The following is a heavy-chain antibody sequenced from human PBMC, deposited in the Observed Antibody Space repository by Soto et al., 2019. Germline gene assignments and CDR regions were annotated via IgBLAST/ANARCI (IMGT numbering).Heavy chain of an antibody. CDR1: GFTFSSYG. CDR2: ISYDGSNK. D-gene: IGHD2-2*01. CDR3: AKDGSVVPAARDCFDY. J-gene: IGHJ4*02. V-gene: IGHV3-30*18. Sequence: GGSLRLSCAASGFTFSSYGMPWLSQDPGKGLEWVAVISYDGSNKYYADSVKGRFTISSDNAKNTLYLQMNSLRAEDTAVYYCAKDGSVVPAARDCFDYWGQGTLVTVSS.